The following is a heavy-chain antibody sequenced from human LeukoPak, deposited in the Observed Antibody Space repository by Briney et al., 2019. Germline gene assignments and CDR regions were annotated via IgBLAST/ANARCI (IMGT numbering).Heavy chain of an antibody. J-gene: IGHJ6*02. CDR1: GGTFSSYA. CDR3: ARDGATGEGYGDYGRLTLDYYYGMDV. Sequence: GASVKVSCKASGGTFSSYAISWVRQAPGQGLEWMGGIIPIFGTANYAQKFQGRVTITADESTSTAYMELSSLRSEDTAVYYCARDGATGEGYGDYGRLTLDYYYGMDVWGQGTTVTVSS. CDR2: IIPIFGTA. D-gene: IGHD4-17*01. V-gene: IGHV1-69*13.